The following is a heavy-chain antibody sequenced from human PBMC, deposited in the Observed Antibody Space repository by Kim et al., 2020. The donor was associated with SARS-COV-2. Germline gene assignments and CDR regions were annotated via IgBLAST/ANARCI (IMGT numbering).Heavy chain of an antibody. CDR3: TRKERSDYVSLMPFDI. CDR1: GFTFGDYA. J-gene: IGHJ3*02. CDR2: IRSKAYGGTT. D-gene: IGHD3-16*01. Sequence: GGSLRLSCTASGFTFGDYAMSWVRQAPGKGLEWVGFIRSKAYGGTTEYAASVKGRFTISRDDSKSIAYLQMNSLKTEDTAVYYCTRKERSDYVSLMPFDIWGQGTMVTVSS. V-gene: IGHV3-49*04.